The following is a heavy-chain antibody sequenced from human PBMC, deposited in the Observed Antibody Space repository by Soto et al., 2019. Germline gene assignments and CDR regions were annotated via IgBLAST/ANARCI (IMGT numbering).Heavy chain of an antibody. J-gene: IGHJ6*02. D-gene: IGHD3-22*01. CDR2: IYPGDSDI. Sequence: GESLKTSCKGSGYSFTSYWIGWVRQMPGKGLEWMAIIYPGDSDIRYSPSFQGQVTISADKSISTAYLQWSSLKASDTAIYYCARQPSNGQWFVWGQGTTVTVS. CDR3: ARQPSNGQWFV. V-gene: IGHV5-51*01. CDR1: GYSFTSYW.